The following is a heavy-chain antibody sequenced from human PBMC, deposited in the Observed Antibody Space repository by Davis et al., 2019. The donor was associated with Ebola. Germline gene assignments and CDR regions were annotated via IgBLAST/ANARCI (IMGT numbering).Heavy chain of an antibody. CDR2: IYPGDSDT. CDR3: AGVDSDYSSPGG. J-gene: IGHJ4*02. CDR1: GYSFTSYW. Sequence: GESPKISCTRSGYSFTSYWIGWVRQMPGKGLEWIGIIYPGDSDTRYSPSFQGQVTISADKSISTTYLQWSSLKASDTVMYYCAGVDSDYSSPGGWGQGTLVTVSS. D-gene: IGHD6-13*01. V-gene: IGHV5-51*01.